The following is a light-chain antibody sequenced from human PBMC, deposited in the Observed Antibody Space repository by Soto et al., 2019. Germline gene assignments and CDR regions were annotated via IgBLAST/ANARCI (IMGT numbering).Light chain of an antibody. CDR2: AVS. Sequence: QSVLTQPPSVSAAPGQKVTISCSGSSSNIGSYNHVAWYQQFPGKSPKLMIYAVSDRPPGVSDRFSGSKSGITASLTISGLQTEDEADYYCISYTDRQSYLFGTGTKVTVL. CDR1: SSNIGSYNH. CDR3: ISYTDRQSYL. V-gene: IGLV2-14*03. J-gene: IGLJ1*01.